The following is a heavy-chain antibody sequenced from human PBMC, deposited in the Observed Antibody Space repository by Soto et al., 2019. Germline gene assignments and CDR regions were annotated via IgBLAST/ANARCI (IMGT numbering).Heavy chain of an antibody. CDR3: ARQQGSSGYSYYGMDV. D-gene: IGHD3-22*01. J-gene: IGHJ6*02. Sequence: GESLKISCKGSGYSFTSYWIGWVRQMPGKGLEWMGIIYSGDSDTRYSPSFQGQVTISADKSISTAYLQWSSLKASDTAMYYCARQQGSSGYSYYGMDVWGQGTTVTSP. V-gene: IGHV5-51*01. CDR1: GYSFTSYW. CDR2: IYSGDSDT.